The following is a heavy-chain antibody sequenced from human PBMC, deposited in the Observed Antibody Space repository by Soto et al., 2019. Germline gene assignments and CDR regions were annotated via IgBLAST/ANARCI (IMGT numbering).Heavy chain of an antibody. J-gene: IGHJ3*02. CDR3: VHHRGYSYGPGDAFDI. V-gene: IGHV1-24*01. CDR1: GYTLTELS. Sequence: EASVKVSCKVSGYTLTELSMHWVRHAPGKGLEWMGGFDPEDGETIYAQKLQGRVTMTTDTSTSTAYMELRSLRSDDTAVYYCVHHRGYSYGPGDAFDIWGQGTMVTVSS. CDR2: FDPEDGET. D-gene: IGHD5-18*01.